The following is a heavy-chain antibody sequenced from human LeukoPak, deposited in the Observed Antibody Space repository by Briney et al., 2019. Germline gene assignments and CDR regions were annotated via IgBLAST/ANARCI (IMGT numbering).Heavy chain of an antibody. CDR1: GFTFSNAW. J-gene: IGHJ4*02. CDR3: TSRRDYYDSSGYDY. Sequence: GGSLRLSCATSGFTFSNAWMTWVRQAPGKGLEWVGRIKSTTDGGTTHYAVPVQGRFTISRDDSKNTLYLQMNSLKTEDTAVYYCTSRRDYYDSSGYDYWGQGTLVTVAS. V-gene: IGHV3-15*07. CDR2: IKSTTDGGTT. D-gene: IGHD3-22*01.